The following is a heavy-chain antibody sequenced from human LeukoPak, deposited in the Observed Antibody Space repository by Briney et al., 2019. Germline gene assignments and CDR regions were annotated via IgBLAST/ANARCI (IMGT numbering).Heavy chain of an antibody. CDR2: IYYSGST. CDR1: GGSISSSSYD. Sequence: SETLSLTCTVSGGSISSSSYDWGWLRQPPGKGLEWIGSIYYSGSTYYNPSLKSRVTISVDTSKNQFSLKLSSVTAATTAVYSCARLWITSRFLESGALDYWGQGTLVTVSS. V-gene: IGHV4-39*01. J-gene: IGHJ4*02. D-gene: IGHD3-3*01. CDR3: ARLWITSRFLESGALDY.